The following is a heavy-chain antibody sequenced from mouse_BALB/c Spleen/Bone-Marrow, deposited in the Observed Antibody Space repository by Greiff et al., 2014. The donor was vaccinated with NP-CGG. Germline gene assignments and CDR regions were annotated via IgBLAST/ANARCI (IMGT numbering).Heavy chain of an antibody. CDR2: LDPANGNT. CDR1: GFNIKDTF. CDR3: AGSMRFVDYVSY. V-gene: IGHV14-3*02. Sequence: KLSCTASGFNIKDTFMHWGKQRPDQGLEWIGRLDPANGNTKYDPKFQGKATIKADKSSNTAYLHLTSLTSEDTAVYYCAGSMRFVDYVSYWGQGTLVTGSA. J-gene: IGHJ3*01. D-gene: IGHD2-4*01.